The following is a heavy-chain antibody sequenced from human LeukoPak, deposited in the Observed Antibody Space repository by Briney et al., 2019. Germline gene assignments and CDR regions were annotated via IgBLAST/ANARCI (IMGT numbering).Heavy chain of an antibody. CDR1: GGSISSSNCY. D-gene: IGHD6-19*01. V-gene: IGHV4-39*01. CDR3: ARHKGAVANTYRFDP. CDR2: VYYSGST. J-gene: IGHJ5*02. Sequence: PSETLSLTCTVSGGSISSSNCYWAWIRQPPGKGLEWIGSVYYSGSTYYNPSLKSRATIFVDTSQNQFFLNLSSVTAADTAVFYCARHKGAVANTYRFDPWGQGTLVTVSS.